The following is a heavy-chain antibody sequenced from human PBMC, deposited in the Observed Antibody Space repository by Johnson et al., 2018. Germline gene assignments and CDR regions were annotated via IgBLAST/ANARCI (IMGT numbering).Heavy chain of an antibody. Sequence: VQLVESGAEVKKPGSSVKVSCKASGGTFSSYAISWVRQAPGQGLEWMGGIIPIFGTANYAQKFQGRVTITADESTSTAYMELSSLRSEDTALYYWARDRTSIKSGPAEYFQHWGQGTLVTVSS. V-gene: IGHV1-69*01. CDR1: GGTFSSYA. D-gene: IGHD3-3*01. CDR3: ARDRTSIKSGPAEYFQH. CDR2: IIPIFGTA. J-gene: IGHJ1*01.